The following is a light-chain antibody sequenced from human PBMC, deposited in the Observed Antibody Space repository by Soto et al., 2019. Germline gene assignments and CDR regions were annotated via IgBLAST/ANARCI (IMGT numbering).Light chain of an antibody. Sequence: QSALTQPPSASGSPGQSVTISCTGTSSDVGGYNYVSWYQQHPGKAPKLMIYEVSKRPSGVPDRFSGSKSGNTASLTVSGLQVEDEADYYCTSYAGDTSLGVLGGGTKLTVL. CDR2: EVS. V-gene: IGLV2-8*01. J-gene: IGLJ3*02. CDR1: SSDVGGYNY. CDR3: TSYAGDTSLGV.